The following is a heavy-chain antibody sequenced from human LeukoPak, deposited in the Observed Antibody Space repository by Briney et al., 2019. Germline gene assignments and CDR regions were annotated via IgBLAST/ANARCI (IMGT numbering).Heavy chain of an antibody. CDR2: IYYSGST. V-gene: IGHV4-39*02. J-gene: IGHJ4*02. CDR3: ARDTPSGL. D-gene: IGHD5-12*01. Sequence: SETLSLTCTVSGGSISSSSYYWGWIRQPPGKGLEWIGSIYYSGSTYYNPSLKSRVTISVDTSKNQFSLKLSSVTAADTAVYYCARDTPSGLWGQGTLVTVSS. CDR1: GGSISSSSYY.